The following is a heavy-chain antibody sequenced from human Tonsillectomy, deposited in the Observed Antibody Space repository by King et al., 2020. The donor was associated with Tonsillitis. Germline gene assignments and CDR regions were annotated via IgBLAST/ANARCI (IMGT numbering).Heavy chain of an antibody. V-gene: IGHV4-30-2*01. J-gene: IGHJ5*02. CDR2: IYHSGST. CDR3: ARGWVRGVRFDP. Sequence: LQLQESGSGLVKPSQTLSLTCAVSGGSISSGGYSWSWIRQPPGKGLEWIGYIYHSGSTYYNPSLKSRVTISVDRSKNQFSLKLSSVTAADTAVYYCARGWVRGVRFDPWGQGTLVTVSS. CDR1: GGSISSGGYS. D-gene: IGHD3-10*01.